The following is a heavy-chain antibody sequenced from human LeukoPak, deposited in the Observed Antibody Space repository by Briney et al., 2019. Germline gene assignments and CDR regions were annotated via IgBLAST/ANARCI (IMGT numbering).Heavy chain of an antibody. V-gene: IGHV1-3*02. CDR2: SNAGNGNT. CDR1: GYTFTSYA. Sequence: ASVKVSCKASGYTFTSYAMHWVRQAPGQRLEWMGWSNAGNGNTKYSQEFQGRVTITRDTSASTAYMELSSLRSEDTAVYYCARAPSGERQLALNYWGQGTLVTVSS. J-gene: IGHJ4*02. D-gene: IGHD6-13*01. CDR3: ARAPSGERQLALNY.